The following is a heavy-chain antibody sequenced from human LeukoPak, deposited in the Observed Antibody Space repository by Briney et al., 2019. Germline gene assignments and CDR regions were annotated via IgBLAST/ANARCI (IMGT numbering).Heavy chain of an antibody. CDR2: INEDGSTT. D-gene: IGHD1-26*01. CDR3: VRDLGGRSGH. CDR1: GFTFSSEW. J-gene: IGHJ4*02. V-gene: IGHV3-74*01. Sequence: GGSLRLSCAASGFTFSSEWMHWVRQAPGKGLVWVSRINEDGSTTNYADSVKGRSTIFRDNAKNTLYLQMNSLRAEDTAVYYCVRDLGGRSGHWGQGTLVTVSS.